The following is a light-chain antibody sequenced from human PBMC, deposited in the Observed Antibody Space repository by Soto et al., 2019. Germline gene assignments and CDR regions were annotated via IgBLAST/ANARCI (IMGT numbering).Light chain of an antibody. Sequence: QSALTQPASVSGSPGQSITISCTGTSSDVGGHNYVSWYQQHPGKVPKLLIYEVNLRPSGISNRFSGSKSGNTASLTISGLQAEDEGYYYCSSYTSSITLVFGGGTTLTVL. CDR1: SSDVGGHNY. V-gene: IGLV2-14*01. J-gene: IGLJ2*01. CDR2: EVN. CDR3: SSYTSSITLV.